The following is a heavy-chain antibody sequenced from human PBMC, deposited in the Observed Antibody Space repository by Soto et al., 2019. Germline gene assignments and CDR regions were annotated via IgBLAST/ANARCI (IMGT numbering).Heavy chain of an antibody. V-gene: IGHV4-59*01. CDR1: GGSIRSYY. CDR2: IYYSGST. CDR3: ARDLMVGWFDP. Sequence: PSETLSLTCTVSGGSIRSYYWSWIRQPPGKGLEWIGYIYYSGSTNYNPSLKSRVTISVDTSKNQFSLKLSSVTAADTAVYYCARDLMVGWFDPWGQGTLVTVSS. J-gene: IGHJ5*02. D-gene: IGHD3-10*01.